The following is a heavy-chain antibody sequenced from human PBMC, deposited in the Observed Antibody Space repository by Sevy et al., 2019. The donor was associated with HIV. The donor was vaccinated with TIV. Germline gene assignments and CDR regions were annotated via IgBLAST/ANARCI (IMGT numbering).Heavy chain of an antibody. CDR1: GGSISSYY. D-gene: IGHD3-22*01. CDR2: IYYSGST. Sequence: SETLSLTCTVSGGSISSYYRSWIRQPPGKGLEWIGYIYYSGSTNYNPSLKSRVTISVDTSKNQFSLKLSSVTAADTAVYYCAREAVYYYDSSGYYPYDAFDIWGQGTMVTVSS. J-gene: IGHJ3*02. CDR3: AREAVYYYDSSGYYPYDAFDI. V-gene: IGHV4-59*01.